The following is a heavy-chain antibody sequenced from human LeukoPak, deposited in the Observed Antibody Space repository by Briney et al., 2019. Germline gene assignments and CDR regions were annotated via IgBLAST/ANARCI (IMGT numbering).Heavy chain of an antibody. J-gene: IGHJ5*02. CDR1: VVSLSTYW. CDR3: ARMGASNWNRELIWFDP. CDR2: IRQDGSDQ. D-gene: IGHD1-1*01. Sequence: PGGSLRLSCAASVVSLSTYWMGWVRLAPGKGLGWVSYIRQDGSDQYYVNSVKGRFTISRDNARNSVYLEIRSLRVEDTGLYYCARMGASNWNRELIWFDPWGQGTLVTVSS. V-gene: IGHV3-7*01.